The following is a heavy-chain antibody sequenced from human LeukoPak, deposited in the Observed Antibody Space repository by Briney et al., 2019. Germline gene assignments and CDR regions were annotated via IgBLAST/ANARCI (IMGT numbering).Heavy chain of an antibody. CDR2: SYLVDSDT. D-gene: IGHD3-3*01. J-gene: IGHJ4*02. Sequence: GESLKISCQVSGYRFTSYWGGWVRQMPGKGLNGMGISYLVDSDTSYSPSFQGQVTISADKSISTAYLQWSSLKASDTAMYYCASQEYDFWSGYSRPPFDYWGQGTLVTVSS. V-gene: IGHV5-51*01. CDR3: ASQEYDFWSGYSRPPFDY. CDR1: GYRFTSYW.